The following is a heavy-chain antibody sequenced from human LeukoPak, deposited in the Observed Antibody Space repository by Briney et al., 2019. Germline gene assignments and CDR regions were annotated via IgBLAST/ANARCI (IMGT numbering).Heavy chain of an antibody. J-gene: IGHJ6*02. CDR1: GFTFSSYA. D-gene: IGHD1-1*01. CDR2: ISSNGDST. Sequence: GESLRLSCAASGFTFSSYAMQWVRQAPGKGLEYVSAISSNGDSTYYANSVKGRFTISRDNSRHTLYLHMGSLRAEDMAEYYCARGTGTTSRFYYYYYYYGMDVWGQGTTVTVSS. V-gene: IGHV3-64*01. CDR3: ARGTGTTSRFYYYYYYYGMDV.